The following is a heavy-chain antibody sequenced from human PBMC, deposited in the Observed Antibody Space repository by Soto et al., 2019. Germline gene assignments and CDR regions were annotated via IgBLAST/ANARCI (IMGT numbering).Heavy chain of an antibody. D-gene: IGHD2-15*01. CDR2: INHSGST. V-gene: IGHV4-34*01. CDR3: ARGWGYCSGGSCYKDYYYYMYV. CDR1: GGSFSGYY. J-gene: IGHJ6*03. Sequence: QVQLQQWGAGLLKPSETLSLTCAVYGGSFSGYYWSWIRQPPGKGLEWIGEINHSGSTNYNPSLKSRVTISVDTSKNQFSLKLSSVTAADTAVYYCARGWGYCSGGSCYKDYYYYMYVWGQGTTVTVSS.